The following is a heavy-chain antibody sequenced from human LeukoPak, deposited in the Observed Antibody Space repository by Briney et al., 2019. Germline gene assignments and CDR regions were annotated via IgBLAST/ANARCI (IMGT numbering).Heavy chain of an antibody. CDR2: IYRGDSDT. Sequence: GGSLQISCQGSGFTVTSYWSCWVRQLPGKGLEWMGIIYRGDSDTRYGPSSQGQVTISAEKSISTGYLQWSSLKASDTALYYCASRKKGMATAGFDYWGQGTLVTVSS. CDR1: GFTVTSYW. V-gene: IGHV5-51*01. CDR3: ASRKKGMATAGFDY. D-gene: IGHD5-24*01. J-gene: IGHJ4*02.